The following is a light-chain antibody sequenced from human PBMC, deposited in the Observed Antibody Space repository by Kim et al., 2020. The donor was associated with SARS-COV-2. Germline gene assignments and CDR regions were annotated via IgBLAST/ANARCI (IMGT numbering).Light chain of an antibody. CDR3: LQYYNYPLT. CDR2: AAS. J-gene: IGKJ4*01. V-gene: IGKV1-16*01. Sequence: ASVSDGVTITGGARHGVNNYVAWFQQRPGKAPKSLIYAASILESGVSWRFSGGGSGTDFTLTISSLQPEDFATYYCLQYYNYPLTFGGGTKVDIK. CDR1: HGVNNY.